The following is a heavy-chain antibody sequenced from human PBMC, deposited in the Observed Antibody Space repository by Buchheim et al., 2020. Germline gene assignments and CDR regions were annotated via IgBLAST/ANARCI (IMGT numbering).Heavy chain of an antibody. V-gene: IGHV3-30-3*01. J-gene: IGHJ2*01. D-gene: IGHD3-10*01. CDR3: AKGDYYGSGVGWYFEL. CDR1: GFTFSSYA. CDR2: ISYDGSNK. Sequence: QVQLVESGGGVVQPGRSLRLSCAASGFTFSSYAMHWVRQAPGKGLEWVAVISYDGSNKYYADSVKGRFTISRDNSKNTLYLQRNSLRAEDTAVYYCAKGDYYGSGVGWYFELWGGSTL.